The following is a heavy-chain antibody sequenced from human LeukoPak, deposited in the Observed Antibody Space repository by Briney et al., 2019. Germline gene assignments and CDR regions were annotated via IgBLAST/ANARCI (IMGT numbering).Heavy chain of an antibody. CDR3: TAYGSGSSLDY. D-gene: IGHD3-10*01. CDR1: GLTFRNAW. CDR2: IKSKTDGGTT. V-gene: IGHV3-15*01. J-gene: IGHJ4*02. Sequence: PGGSLRLSCAASGLTFRNAWMTWFGKAPGKGREWVGGIKSKTDGGTTDYAAPVKGRFTISRDDSKNTLYLQMNSLKTEDTAVYYCTAYGSGSSLDYWGQGTLVTVSS.